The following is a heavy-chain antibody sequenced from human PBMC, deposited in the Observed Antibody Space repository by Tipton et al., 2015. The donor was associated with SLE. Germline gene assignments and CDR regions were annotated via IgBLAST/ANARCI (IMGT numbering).Heavy chain of an antibody. CDR1: GGSISSYY. CDR2: IYTSGST. CDR3: ATGETTGLDF. J-gene: IGHJ4*02. V-gene: IGHV4-4*09. D-gene: IGHD7-27*01. Sequence: TLSLTCTVSGGSISSYYWSWIRQPPGKGLEWIGYIYTSGSTNYNPSLKSRVTISVGTSKNQFSLTLNSVTAADTAVYYCATGETTGLDFWGQGILVTVSS.